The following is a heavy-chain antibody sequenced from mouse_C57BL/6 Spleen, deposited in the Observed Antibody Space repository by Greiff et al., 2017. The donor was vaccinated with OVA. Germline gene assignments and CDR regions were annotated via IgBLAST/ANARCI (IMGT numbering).Heavy chain of an antibody. V-gene: IGHV1-52*01. CDR3: ARSHYSKHYYAMDY. CDR2: IDPSDSET. Sequence: QVQLQQPGAELVRPGSSVKLSCKASGYTFTSYWMHWVKQRPIQGLEWIGNIDPSDSETHYNQKFKDKATLTVDKSSSTAYMQLSSLTSEDSAVYYCARSHYSKHYYAMDYWGQGTSVTVSS. J-gene: IGHJ4*01. D-gene: IGHD2-5*01. CDR1: GYTFTSYW.